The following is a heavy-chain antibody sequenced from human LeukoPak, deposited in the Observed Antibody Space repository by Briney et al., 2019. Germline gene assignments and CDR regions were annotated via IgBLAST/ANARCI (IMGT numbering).Heavy chain of an antibody. V-gene: IGHV4-59*12. CDR3: ARALNPLPGTYYFDY. CDR1: GGSITSDS. D-gene: IGHD2-15*01. Sequence: SETLSLTCTVSGGSITSDSWSWIRQPPGKGLEWIGYIYYSGSTNYNPSLKSRVTISVDTSKNQFSLKLTSVTAADTAVYYCARALNPLPGTYYFDYWGQGTLVTVSS. CDR2: IYYSGST. J-gene: IGHJ4*02.